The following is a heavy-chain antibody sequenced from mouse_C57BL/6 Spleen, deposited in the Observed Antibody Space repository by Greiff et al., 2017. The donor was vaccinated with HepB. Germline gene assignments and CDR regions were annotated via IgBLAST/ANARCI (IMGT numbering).Heavy chain of an antibody. Sequence: QVQLQQSGPGLVQPSQCLSITCTVSGFSLTSYGVHWVRQSPGKGLEWLGVIWRGGSTDYNAAFMSRLSITKDNSKSQVFFKMNSLQADDTAIYYCAKNKDGSEVFFDYWGQGTTLTVSS. D-gene: IGHD2-3*01. V-gene: IGHV2-5*01. CDR1: GFSLTSYG. J-gene: IGHJ2*01. CDR2: IWRGGST. CDR3: AKNKDGSEVFFDY.